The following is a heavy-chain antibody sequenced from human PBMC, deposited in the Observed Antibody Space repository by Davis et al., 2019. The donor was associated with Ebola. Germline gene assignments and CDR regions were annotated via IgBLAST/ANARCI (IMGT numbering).Heavy chain of an antibody. CDR1: GGSISSSSYY. D-gene: IGHD3-22*01. V-gene: IGHV4-39*07. J-gene: IGHJ5*02. CDR2: IYYSGST. Sequence: MPSETLSLTCTVSGGSISSSSYYWGWIRQPPGKGLEWIGSIYYSGSTYYNPSLKSRVTISVDTSKNQFSLKLSSVTAADTAVYYCARGSLYYYDSNWFDPWGQGTLVTVSS. CDR3: ARGSLYYYDSNWFDP.